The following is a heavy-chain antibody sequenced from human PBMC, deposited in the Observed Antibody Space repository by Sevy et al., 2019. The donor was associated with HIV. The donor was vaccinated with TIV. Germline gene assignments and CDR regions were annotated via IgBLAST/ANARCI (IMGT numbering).Heavy chain of an antibody. CDR1: GFTFSSYG. CDR3: ARDRSPWWGYCTNGVCYTPFYGMDV. Sequence: GGSLRLSCAASGFTFSSYGMHWVRQAPGKGLEWVAVIWYDGSNKYYADSVKGRFTISRDNSKNTLYRQMNSLRAEDTAVYYCARDRSPWWGYCTNGVCYTPFYGMDVWGQGTTVTVSS. D-gene: IGHD2-8*01. V-gene: IGHV3-33*01. CDR2: IWYDGSNK. J-gene: IGHJ6*02.